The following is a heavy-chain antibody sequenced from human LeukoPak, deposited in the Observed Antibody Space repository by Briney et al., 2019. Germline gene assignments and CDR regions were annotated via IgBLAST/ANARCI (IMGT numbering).Heavy chain of an antibody. CDR3: AREREDIKLMLYAYYFDY. D-gene: IGHD2-8*01. CDR2: IWYDGSNK. CDR1: GFTFSSYG. V-gene: IGHV3-33*01. Sequence: GGSLRLSCAASGFTFSSYGMHWVRQAPGKGLEWVAVIWYDGSNKYYADSVKGRFTISRDNSKNTLYLQMNSLRAEDTAVYYCAREREDIKLMLYAYYFDYWGQGTLVTVSS. J-gene: IGHJ4*02.